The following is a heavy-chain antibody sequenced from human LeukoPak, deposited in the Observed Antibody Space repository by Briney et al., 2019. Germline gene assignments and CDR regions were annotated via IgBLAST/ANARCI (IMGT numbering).Heavy chain of an antibody. CDR2: IYYSGNSGST. V-gene: IGHV4-59*01. CDR1: GGSINNYF. Sequence: SETLSLTCTVSGGSINNYFWNWIRQPPGRGLEWIGFIYYSGNSGSTNYNPSLKSRVTISVDTSKNQFSLKLSSVTAADTAVYYCARDTSSFNGWFDPWGQGTLVTVSS. J-gene: IGHJ5*02. D-gene: IGHD2-2*01. CDR3: ARDTSSFNGWFDP.